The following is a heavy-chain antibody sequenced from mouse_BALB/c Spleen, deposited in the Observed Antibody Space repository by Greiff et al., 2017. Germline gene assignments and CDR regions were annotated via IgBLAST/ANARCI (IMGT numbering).Heavy chain of an antibody. J-gene: IGHJ4*01. Sequence: EVQLQQSGAELVKPGASVKLSCTASGFNIKDTYMHWVKQRPEQGLEWIGRIDPANGNTKYDPKFQGKATIKADTSSNTAYLQLSSLTSEDTAVYYCAKLLPGYAMDYWGQGTSVTVSA. CDR3: AKLLPGYAMDY. D-gene: IGHD2-12*01. CDR1: GFNIKDTY. CDR2: IDPANGNT. V-gene: IGHV14-3*02.